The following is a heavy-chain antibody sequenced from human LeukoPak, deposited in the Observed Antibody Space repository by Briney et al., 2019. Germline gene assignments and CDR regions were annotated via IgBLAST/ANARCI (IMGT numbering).Heavy chain of an antibody. D-gene: IGHD3-22*01. J-gene: IGHJ6*02. CDR1: GFTFSSYA. V-gene: IGHV3-23*01. CDR2: ISGSGGST. CDR3: AKDPGGHYYDCSAPYGMDV. Sequence: GGSLRLSCAASGFTFSSYAMSWVRQAPGKGLEWVSAISGSGGSTYYADSVKGRFTISRDNSKNTLYLQMNSLRAEDTAVYYCAKDPGGHYYDCSAPYGMDVWGQGTTVTVSS.